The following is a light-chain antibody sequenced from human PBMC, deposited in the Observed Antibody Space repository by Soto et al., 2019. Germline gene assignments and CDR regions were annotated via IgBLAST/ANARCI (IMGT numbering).Light chain of an antibody. J-gene: IGKJ2*01. CDR1: QSISSN. Sequence: DIQMTQSPSSMSASVGDRVTITCRASQSISSNLNWYQQKPGEAPKLLIYVASSLQSGVPSRFSGSESGTDYTLTISSLQPDDFATYYCQQSYSTPYTFGQGTKLEIE. CDR3: QQSYSTPYT. V-gene: IGKV1-39*01. CDR2: VAS.